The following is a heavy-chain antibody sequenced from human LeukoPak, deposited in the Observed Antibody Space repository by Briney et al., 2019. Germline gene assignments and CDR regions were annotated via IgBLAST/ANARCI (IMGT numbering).Heavy chain of an antibody. CDR1: GFSVSSFG. CDR2: ISVDGETP. CDR3: AQGYSSGWYPY. D-gene: IGHD6-19*01. V-gene: IGHV3-23*01. J-gene: IGHJ4*02. Sequence: GGSLRLSCAVSGFSVSSFGMSWVRQALGKGLEWISAISVDGETPYYADSVKGRFIISGDNSKNTLYLQLSSLRAEDTAVYYCAQGYSSGWYPYWGQGSLVSVSS.